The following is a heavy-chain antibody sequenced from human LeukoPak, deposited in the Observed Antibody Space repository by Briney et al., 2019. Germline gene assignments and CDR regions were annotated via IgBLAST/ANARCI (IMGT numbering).Heavy chain of an antibody. CDR3: ARGRSLRYFDWVDY. CDR2: INAGNGNT. D-gene: IGHD3-9*01. J-gene: IGHJ4*02. V-gene: IGHV1-3*01. CDR1: GYTFTSYA. Sequence: ASVKVPCKASGYTFTSYAMHWVRQAPGQRLEWMGWINAGNGNTKYSQKFQGRVTITRDTSASTAYMELSSLRSEDTAVYYCARGRSLRYFDWVDYWGQGTLVTVSS.